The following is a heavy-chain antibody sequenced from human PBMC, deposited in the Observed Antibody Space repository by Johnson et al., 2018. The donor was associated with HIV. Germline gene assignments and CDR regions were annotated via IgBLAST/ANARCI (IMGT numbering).Heavy chain of an antibody. V-gene: IGHV3-7*02. CDR1: GFTFSSYW. J-gene: IGHJ3*02. Sequence: VQLVESGGGLVQPGVSLRLSCAASGFTFSSYWMTWVRQAPGKGLEWVANIKQDGSEKYYADCVKGRITISRDKSKNTLYLQMNSLRAGDTAVYYCASGYFDWLLISAVAFDIWGQGTMVTVSS. CDR3: ASGYFDWLLISAVAFDI. D-gene: IGHD3-9*01. CDR2: IKQDGSEK.